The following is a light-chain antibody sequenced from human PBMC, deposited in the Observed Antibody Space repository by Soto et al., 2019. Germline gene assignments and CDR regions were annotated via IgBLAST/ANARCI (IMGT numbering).Light chain of an antibody. CDR3: QESRSALWGT. CDR2: GAS. Sequence: EIQMTQSPSSLSASLGDRVTVTCRTSQNIYDSLNWYQQKAGRAPAVLIYGASNLQGGVPLRFSGSGSGTDFTLTISGLQPEDSATYYCQESRSALWGTCGQGTKV. J-gene: IGKJ1*01. V-gene: IGKV1-39*01. CDR1: QNIYDS.